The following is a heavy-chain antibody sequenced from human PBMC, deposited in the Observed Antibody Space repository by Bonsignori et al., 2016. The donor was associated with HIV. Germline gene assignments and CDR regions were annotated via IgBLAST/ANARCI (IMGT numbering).Heavy chain of an antibody. CDR2: IYSGGSST. V-gene: IGHV3-23*03. D-gene: IGHD4-17*01. CDR3: AKDEGDYGDSYFDY. J-gene: IGHJ4*02. Sequence: WIRQPPGKGLEWVSVIYSGGSSTYYADSVKGRFTISRDNSKNTLYLQMNSLRAEDTAVYYCAKDEGDYGDSYFDYWGQGTLVTVSS.